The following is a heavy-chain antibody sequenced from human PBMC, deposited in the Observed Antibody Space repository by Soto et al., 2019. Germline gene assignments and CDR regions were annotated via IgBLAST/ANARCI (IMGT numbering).Heavy chain of an antibody. CDR2: IVLIFCSP. CDR3: ARSYFGETSINGGYYYDGLDV. V-gene: IGHV1-69*01. Sequence: QVQLVQSGAEVKKPGSSVKVSCKASGGTFSRSAISWVRQAPGQGLEWMGGIVLIFCSPNYSQKFQGRLTITADEPTSTAYMEVSSLKSDDTAVYFCARSYFGETSINGGYYYDGLDVWGQGTTVTVSS. J-gene: IGHJ6*02. CDR1: GGTFSRSA. D-gene: IGHD3-10*01.